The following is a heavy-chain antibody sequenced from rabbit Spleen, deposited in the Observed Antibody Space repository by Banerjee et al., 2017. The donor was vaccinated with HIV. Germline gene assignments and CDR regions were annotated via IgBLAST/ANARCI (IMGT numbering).Heavy chain of an antibody. V-gene: IGHV1S40*01. CDR1: GFSFNSGYD. J-gene: IGHJ6*01. D-gene: IGHD8-1*01. CDR3: ARDTGTSFSTYGMDL. CDR2: IYAGSSGNT. Sequence: QSLEESGGGLVKPGASLTLTCKASGFSFNSGYDMCWVRQAPGKGLEWIACIYAGSSGNTYSATWAKGRFTISKISSTTVTLQMTSLTAADTATYFCARDTGTSFSTYGMDLWGQGTLVTVS.